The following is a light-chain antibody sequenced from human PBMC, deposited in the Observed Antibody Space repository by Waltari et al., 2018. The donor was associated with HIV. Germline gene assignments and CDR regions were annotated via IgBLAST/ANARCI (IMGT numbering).Light chain of an antibody. CDR2: GAS. CDR3: QQNHDWPPTT. J-gene: IGKJ5*01. CDR1: QSVSSN. Sequence: EIVMTQSPATLSVSPGERATVSCTASQSVSSNVAWYQQKPGQAPRLLIDGASTRATGIPARVSGSGSGTEFTRTISSLQSEDFAVYYCQQNHDWPPTTFGQGTRLEIK. V-gene: IGKV3-15*01.